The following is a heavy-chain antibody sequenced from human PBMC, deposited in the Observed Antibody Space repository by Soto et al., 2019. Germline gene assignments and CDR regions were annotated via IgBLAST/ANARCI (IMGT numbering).Heavy chain of an antibody. J-gene: IGHJ4*02. Sequence: PSETLSLTCIVTGDSMGSGGHYYNWIRQLPGKGLEWIGYVYYSGAPHYNPSLRARATISRDTSKNQFFLRLISVTAADTAVYFCTRGKDREPTVWGYWGQGTQVTVSS. CDR3: TRGKDREPTVWGY. CDR1: GDSMGSGGHY. V-gene: IGHV4-31*03. D-gene: IGHD7-27*01. CDR2: VYYSGAP.